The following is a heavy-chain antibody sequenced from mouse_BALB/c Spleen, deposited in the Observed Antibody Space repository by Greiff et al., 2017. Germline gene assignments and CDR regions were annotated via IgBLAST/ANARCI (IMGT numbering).Heavy chain of an antibody. D-gene: IGHD2-14*01. CDR2: ISSGGSYT. CDR1: GFTFSSYA. J-gene: IGHJ3*01. CDR3: ARRRYGFAY. Sequence: EVQVVESGGGLVKPGGSLKLSCAASGFTFSSYAMSWVRQTPEKRLEWVATISSGGSYTYYPDSVKGRFTISRDNAKNTLYLQMSSLRSEDTAMYYCARRRYGFAYWGQGTLVTVSA. V-gene: IGHV5-9-3*01.